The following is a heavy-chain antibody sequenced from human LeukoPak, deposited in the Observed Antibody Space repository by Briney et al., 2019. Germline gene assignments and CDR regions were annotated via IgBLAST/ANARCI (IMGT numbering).Heavy chain of an antibody. CDR3: ASGGVWRIDY. CDR1: GFTFSSYW. J-gene: IGHJ4*02. CDR2: INTDGSSA. D-gene: IGHD6-13*01. Sequence: GGSLRLSCAASGFTFSSYWMHWVRQAPGKGLVWVSRINTDGSSASYADSVKGRFTISRDNSKNTLYLQMNSLRAEDTALYYCASGGVWRIDYWGQGTLVTVSS. V-gene: IGHV3-74*01.